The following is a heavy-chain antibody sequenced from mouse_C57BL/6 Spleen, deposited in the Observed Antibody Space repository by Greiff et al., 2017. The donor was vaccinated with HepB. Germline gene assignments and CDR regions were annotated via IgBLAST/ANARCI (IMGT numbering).Heavy chain of an antibody. CDR1: GFTFSDYG. V-gene: IGHV5-17*01. J-gene: IGHJ1*03. Sequence: EVMLVESGGGLVKPGGSLKLSCAASGFTFSDYGMHWVRQAPEKGLEWVAYISSGSSTIYYADTVKGRFTISRDNAKNTLFMPMTSLSSEDTAMYYCASPPSGCSSYVGYFDVRGTGTTVTVSS. CDR2: ISSGSSTI. D-gene: IGHD1-1*01. CDR3: ASPPSGCSSYVGYFDV.